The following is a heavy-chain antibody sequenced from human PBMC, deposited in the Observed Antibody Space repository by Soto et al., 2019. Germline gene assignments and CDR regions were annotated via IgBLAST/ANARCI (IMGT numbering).Heavy chain of an antibody. CDR2: IDTYGSAT. Sequence: GSLRLSCAASGFSLSGYWMHWVRQAPGKGLVWVSRIDTYGSATKYADSVEGRFSISKDNAESTLYLQMNNLRADDTAVYYCVRVLKSIGWDNDVFDIWGQGTMVTVSS. CDR1: GFSLSGYW. D-gene: IGHD6-19*01. J-gene: IGHJ3*02. V-gene: IGHV3-74*01. CDR3: VRVLKSIGWDNDVFDI.